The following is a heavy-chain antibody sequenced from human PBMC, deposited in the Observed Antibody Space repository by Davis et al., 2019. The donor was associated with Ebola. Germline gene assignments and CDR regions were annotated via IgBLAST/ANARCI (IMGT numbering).Heavy chain of an antibody. J-gene: IGHJ6*02. CDR3: ARTREGVHSSGYYYYYGMDV. D-gene: IGHD3-22*01. CDR1: GGTFSSYA. CDR2: IIPIFGTA. Sequence: SVKVSCKASGGTFSSYAISWVRQAPGQGLEWMGGIIPIFGTANYAQKFQGRVTITADESTSTAYMELSSLRSEDTAVYYCARTREGVHSSGYYYYYGMDVWGQGTTVTVSS. V-gene: IGHV1-69*13.